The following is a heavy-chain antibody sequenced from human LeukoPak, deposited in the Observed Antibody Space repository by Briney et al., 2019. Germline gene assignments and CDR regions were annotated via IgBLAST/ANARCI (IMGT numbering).Heavy chain of an antibody. V-gene: IGHV6-1*01. Sequence: SQTLSLTCGISGDSVSSSSAAWSWIRQSPSRGLEWLGRTYYRSKWYNDYAVSVKSRITINPDTSKNQFSLKLSSVTAADTAVYYCARVPPYYYYMDVWGKGTTVTVSS. CDR2: TYYRSKWYN. J-gene: IGHJ6*03. CDR1: GDSVSSSSAA. CDR3: ARVPPYYYYMDV.